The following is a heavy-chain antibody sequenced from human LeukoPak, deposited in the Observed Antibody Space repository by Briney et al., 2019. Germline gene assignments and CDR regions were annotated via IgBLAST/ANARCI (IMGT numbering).Heavy chain of an antibody. V-gene: IGHV3-30*04. D-gene: IGHD3-10*01. CDR3: AKDLFEVRGVILEYYMDV. Sequence: GGSLRLSCAASGFDLNNYAMHWVRQAPGKGLEWVTLISYSGDNTYYADSVKGRFTFSRDKSKNTLYLQMNSLRAEDTAVYYCAKDLFEVRGVILEYYMDVWGKGTTVTVSS. J-gene: IGHJ6*03. CDR1: GFDLNNYA. CDR2: ISYSGDNT.